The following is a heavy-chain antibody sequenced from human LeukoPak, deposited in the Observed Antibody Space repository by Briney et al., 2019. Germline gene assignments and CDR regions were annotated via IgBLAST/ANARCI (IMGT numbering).Heavy chain of an antibody. CDR2: IWYDGSNK. Sequence: PGRSLRLSCAASGFTFSSYGMHWVRQAPGKGLEWVAVIWYDGSNKYYADSVKGRFTISRDNSKNTLYLQMNSLRAEDTAVYYCAREYSSSWYDYWGQGTLDTVCS. CDR1: GFTFSSYG. CDR3: AREYSSSWYDY. J-gene: IGHJ4*02. V-gene: IGHV3-33*01. D-gene: IGHD6-13*01.